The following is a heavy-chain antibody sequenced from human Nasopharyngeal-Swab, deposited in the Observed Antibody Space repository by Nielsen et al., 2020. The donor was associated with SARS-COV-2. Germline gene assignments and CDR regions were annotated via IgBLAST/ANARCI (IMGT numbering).Heavy chain of an antibody. CDR2: IYYSGST. CDR3: ARDLPDSVGATYYYMDV. V-gene: IGHV4-39*07. J-gene: IGHJ6*03. CDR1: GDSISSSHYY. D-gene: IGHD1-26*01. Sequence: GSLRLSCTVSGDSISSSHYYWGWIRQPPGKGLEWIGSIYYSGSTYYNPSLKSRVTISVDTSKNQFSLKLSSVTAADTAVYYCARDLPDSVGATYYYMDVWGKGTTVTVSS.